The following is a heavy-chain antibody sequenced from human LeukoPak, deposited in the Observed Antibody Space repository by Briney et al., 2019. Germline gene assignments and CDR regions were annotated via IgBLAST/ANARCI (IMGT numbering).Heavy chain of an antibody. CDR2: INHSGST. V-gene: IGHV4-34*01. CDR3: ARLLNPGYSSSWYGSQPGWFDP. J-gene: IGHJ5*02. CDR1: GGSFSGYY. Sequence: PSETLSLTCAVYGGSFSGYYWSWIRQPPGKGLEWIGEINHSGSTNYNPSLKSRVTISVDTSKNQFSLKLSSVTAADTAVYYCARLLNPGYSSSWYGSQPGWFDPWGQGTLVTVSS. D-gene: IGHD6-13*01.